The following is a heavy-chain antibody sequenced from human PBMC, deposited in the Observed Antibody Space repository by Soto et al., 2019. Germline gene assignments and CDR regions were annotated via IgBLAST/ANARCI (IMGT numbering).Heavy chain of an antibody. CDR2: ISSSGTTI. J-gene: IGHJ4*02. CDR1: GFTFSSYE. Sequence: EVQLVESGGGLVQPGGSLRLSCAASGFTFSSYEMNWVRQAPGKGLEWVSYISSSGTTIYYVDSVKGRFTISRDSAKNSLYLQMNSLRAEDTAVYYCTRAGEVWHREPGYWGQGTLVTVSS. V-gene: IGHV3-48*03. D-gene: IGHD3-16*01. CDR3: TRAGEVWHREPGY.